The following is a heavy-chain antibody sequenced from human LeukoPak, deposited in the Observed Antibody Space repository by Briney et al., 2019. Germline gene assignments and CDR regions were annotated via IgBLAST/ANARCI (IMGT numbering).Heavy chain of an antibody. J-gene: IGHJ4*02. CDR3: ARGGGELGYYFDY. CDR2: ISTTNAAI. D-gene: IGHD1-26*01. CDR1: GFTFSDYY. V-gene: IGHV3-11*01. Sequence: GGSLRLSCAASGFTFSDYYMSWIRQAPGKGLEWVSYISTTNAAIYYADSVKGRFTISRDNAKNSLYQEMNSLRAEDTAVYYCARGGGELGYYFDYWGQGTLVTVSS.